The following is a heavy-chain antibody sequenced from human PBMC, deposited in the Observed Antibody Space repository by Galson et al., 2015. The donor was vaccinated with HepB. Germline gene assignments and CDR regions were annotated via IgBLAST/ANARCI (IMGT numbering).Heavy chain of an antibody. CDR2: IYPGDSDT. Sequence: QSGAEVKKPGESLKISCKGSGYSFTSYWIGWVRQMPGKGLEWMGIIYPGDSDTRYSPSFQGQVTISADKSISTAYLQWSSLKASDTAMYYCARQYYDFWSGSYYYYMDVWGKGTTVTVSS. CDR1: GYSFTSYW. D-gene: IGHD3-3*01. CDR3: ARQYYDFWSGSYYYYMDV. J-gene: IGHJ6*03. V-gene: IGHV5-51*01.